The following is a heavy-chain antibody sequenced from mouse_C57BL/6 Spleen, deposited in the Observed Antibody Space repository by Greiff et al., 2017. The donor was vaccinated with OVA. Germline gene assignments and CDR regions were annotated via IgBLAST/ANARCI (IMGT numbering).Heavy chain of an antibody. CDR1: GYTFTSYW. J-gene: IGHJ1*03. V-gene: IGHV1-53*01. CDR3: ARDTTVVDWYFDV. D-gene: IGHD1-1*01. Sequence: VQLQQPGTELVKPGASVKLSCKASGYTFTSYWMHWVKQRPGQGLEWIGNINPSNGGTNYNEKFKSKATLTVDKSSSTAYMQLSSLTSEGSAVYYCARDTTVVDWYFDVWGTGTTVTVSS. CDR2: INPSNGGT.